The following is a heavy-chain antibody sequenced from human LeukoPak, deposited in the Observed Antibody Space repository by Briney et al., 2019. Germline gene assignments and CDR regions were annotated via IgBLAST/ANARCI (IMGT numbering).Heavy chain of an antibody. J-gene: IGHJ4*02. Sequence: PGGSLRLSCAASGFTFSSYSMNWVRQAPGKGLEWVSYISSSSTICYADSVKGRFTISRDNAKNSLYLQMNSLRAEDTAVYYCARGLRIAVAGNIDYWGQGTLVTVSS. V-gene: IGHV3-48*01. CDR1: GFTFSSYS. CDR3: ARGLRIAVAGNIDY. D-gene: IGHD6-19*01. CDR2: ISSSSTI.